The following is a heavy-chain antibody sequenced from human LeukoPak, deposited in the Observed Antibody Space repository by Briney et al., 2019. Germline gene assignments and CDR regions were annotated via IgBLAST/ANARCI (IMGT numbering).Heavy chain of an antibody. CDR3: AKNGVGATWGNYFDY. CDR2: ISGSGDST. CDR1: GLTFSTYA. V-gene: IGHV3-23*01. J-gene: IGHJ4*02. D-gene: IGHD1-26*01. Sequence: HTGGSLRLSCAASGLTFSTYAMSWVRQAPGKGLEWVSTISGSGDSTYYADSVKGRFTISRDNSKNMLYLQMNSLRAEDTAVYYCAKNGVGATWGNYFDYWGQGTLVTVSS.